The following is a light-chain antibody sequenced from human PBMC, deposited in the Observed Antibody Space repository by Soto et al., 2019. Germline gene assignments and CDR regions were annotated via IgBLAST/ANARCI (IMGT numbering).Light chain of an antibody. CDR1: ESISNF. Sequence: DIQMTQSPSTQSASVGDRVTITCRASESISNFLAWYQQKPGKAPNLLIYKASSLESGVPSRFSGSGSGTEFTLTISSLQPDDFATYYCQPYNSYSRTFGQGTKVDIK. V-gene: IGKV1-5*03. CDR3: QPYNSYSRT. J-gene: IGKJ1*01. CDR2: KAS.